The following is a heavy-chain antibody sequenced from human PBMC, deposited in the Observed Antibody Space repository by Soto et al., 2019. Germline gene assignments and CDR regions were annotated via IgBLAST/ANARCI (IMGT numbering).Heavy chain of an antibody. CDR2: IWYDGSNK. J-gene: IGHJ6*02. Sequence: QVQLVESGGGVVQPGRSLRLSCAASGFTFSSYGMHWVRQAPGKGLEWVAVIWYDGSNKYYADSVKGRFTISRDNSKNTLYLQMNSLRAEDTAVYYCARGPNGMDVWGQGTTVTVSS. CDR1: GFTFSSYG. V-gene: IGHV3-33*01. CDR3: ARGPNGMDV.